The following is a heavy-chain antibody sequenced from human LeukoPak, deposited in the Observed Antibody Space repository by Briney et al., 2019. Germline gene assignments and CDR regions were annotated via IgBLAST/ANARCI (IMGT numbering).Heavy chain of an antibody. Sequence: AGSRRLSCAASGITFTTHAMSWVRQAPGKGLEWVSVISSRGGSTYYADSVKGRFTISRDNSKNTLYLQMNSLRVEDTAVYYCARDWGSGWYFDYWGQGTLVTVSS. D-gene: IGHD6-19*01. CDR1: GITFTTHA. J-gene: IGHJ4*02. CDR2: ISSRGGST. V-gene: IGHV3-23*01. CDR3: ARDWGSGWYFDY.